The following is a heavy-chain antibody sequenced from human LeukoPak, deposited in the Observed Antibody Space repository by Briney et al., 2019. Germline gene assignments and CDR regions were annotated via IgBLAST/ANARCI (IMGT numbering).Heavy chain of an antibody. CDR1: GFTFNNYA. CDR3: ARDAGNSGYGCDL. V-gene: IGHV3-30-3*01. D-gene: IGHD5-12*01. CDR2: ISYDGDNK. J-gene: IGHJ5*02. Sequence: HPGRSLRLSCAASGFTFNNYAMHWVRQAPGKGLEWVAVISYDGDNKYYADSVKGRFTISRDNARNSLYLQMNNLRGEDTAIYYCARDAGNSGYGCDLWGQGTLVTVSS.